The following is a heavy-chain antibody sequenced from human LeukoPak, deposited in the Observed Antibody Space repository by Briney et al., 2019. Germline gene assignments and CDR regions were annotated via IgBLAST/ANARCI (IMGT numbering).Heavy chain of an antibody. D-gene: IGHD5-12*01. CDR3: ARHSYDSGSSALYYSCYLDV. Sequence: ESLTLSCKCSGYRFTSYWIGWVRQMPGKSLEWRGIIYPVVSDTRYSPSFQGQVTISADKSISTAYLQWSSLKASDTAMYYCARHSYDSGSSALYYSCYLDVWGKGTTVTVSS. CDR2: IYPVVSDT. V-gene: IGHV5-51*01. CDR1: GYRFTSYW. J-gene: IGHJ6*03.